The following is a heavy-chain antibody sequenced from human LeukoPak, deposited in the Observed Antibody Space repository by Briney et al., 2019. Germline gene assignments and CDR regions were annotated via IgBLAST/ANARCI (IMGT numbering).Heavy chain of an antibody. J-gene: IGHJ4*02. Sequence: ETLSLTCSVSGGSIRSTAYSWGWIRQAPGKGLEWVSSITTSSTYIYYADSVKGRFTISRDNAKNSLYLQMNSLRAEDTAVYYCARGPSGYHNTGGQGTLVTVSS. D-gene: IGHD5-12*01. V-gene: IGHV3-21*01. CDR1: GGSIRSTAYS. CDR2: ITTSSTYI. CDR3: ARGPSGYHNT.